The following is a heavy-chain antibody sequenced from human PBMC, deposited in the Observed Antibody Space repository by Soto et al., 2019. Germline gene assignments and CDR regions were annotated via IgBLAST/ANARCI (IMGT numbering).Heavy chain of an antibody. CDR3: AREGGDGVDY. Sequence: SETLSLTCSVSGGSINSVNYYWSWIRQHPGKGLEWIGYIYYSGSTHYNPSLKSRVTISVDTSENQFSLKLSSVTAADTAVYYCAREGGDGVDYWGQGTLVTVYS. D-gene: IGHD3-16*01. CDR1: GGSINSVNYY. CDR2: IYYSGST. V-gene: IGHV4-31*02. J-gene: IGHJ4*02.